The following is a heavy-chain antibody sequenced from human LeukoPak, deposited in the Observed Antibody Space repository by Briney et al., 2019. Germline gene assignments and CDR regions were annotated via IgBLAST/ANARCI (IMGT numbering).Heavy chain of an antibody. J-gene: IGHJ4*02. Sequence: GGSLRLSCAVSGLTFSSTWMDWVRQAPGKGLEWVASINPDGNKKYSADSVKGRFTISRDNAENSLYLQMNSLRVEDTAFYYCARDLAYSRLDYWGQGMLVTVSS. V-gene: IGHV3-7*01. CDR1: GLTFSSTW. D-gene: IGHD5-18*01. CDR3: ARDLAYSRLDY. CDR2: INPDGNKK.